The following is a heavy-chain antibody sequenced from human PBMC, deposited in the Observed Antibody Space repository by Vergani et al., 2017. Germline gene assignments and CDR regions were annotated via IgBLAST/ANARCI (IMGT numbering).Heavy chain of an antibody. CDR1: GGTFSSYA. Sequence: QVQLVQSGAEVKKPGSSVKVSCKASGGTFSSYAISWVRQAPGQGLEWMGGIIPIFGTANYAQKFQGRVTITADKSTSTGYMELSSLRSEDTAVSYCARDGSDTAMVKDYYYYYGMDGWGQGTTVTVSS. D-gene: IGHD5-18*01. J-gene: IGHJ6*02. CDR2: IIPIFGTA. V-gene: IGHV1-69*06. CDR3: ARDGSDTAMVKDYYYYYGMDG.